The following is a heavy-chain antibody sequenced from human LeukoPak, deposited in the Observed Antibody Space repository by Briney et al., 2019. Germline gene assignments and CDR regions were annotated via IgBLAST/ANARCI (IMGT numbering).Heavy chain of an antibody. CDR1: GFNFSIAW. Sequence: GGSLRLSCTASGFNFSIAWLNWVRQAPGKGLEWVSSISSSSSYIYYADSVKGRFTISRDNAKNSLYLQMNSLRAEDTAVYYCARDTVAGDGMDVWGQGTTVTVSS. CDR2: ISSSSSYI. D-gene: IGHD4-23*01. J-gene: IGHJ6*02. CDR3: ARDTVAGDGMDV. V-gene: IGHV3-21*01.